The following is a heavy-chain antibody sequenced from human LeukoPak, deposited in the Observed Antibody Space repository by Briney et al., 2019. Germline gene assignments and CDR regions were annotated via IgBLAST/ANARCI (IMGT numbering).Heavy chain of an antibody. J-gene: IGHJ4*02. CDR2: IYYSGST. CDR3: ARTHYDSSGYYSYYFDY. D-gene: IGHD3-22*01. Sequence: SETLSLTCTVSGGSISSYYWSWIRQPPGKGLEWIGYIYYSGSTNDNPSLKSRVTISVDTSKNQFSLKLSSVTAADTAVYYCARTHYDSSGYYSYYFDYWGQGTLVTVSS. CDR1: GGSISSYY. V-gene: IGHV4-59*01.